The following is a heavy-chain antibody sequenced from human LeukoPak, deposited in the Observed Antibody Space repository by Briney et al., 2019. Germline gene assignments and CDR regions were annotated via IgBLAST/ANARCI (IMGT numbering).Heavy chain of an antibody. CDR1: GYIFSNYW. CDR3: ARHITSNGWSHFDY. CDR2: IYPIDSNT. J-gene: IGHJ4*02. Sequence: GESLKISCKGSGYIFSNYWIGWVRQMPGKGLEWVGIIYPIDSNTGYSPSFQGQVTISADKSISTAYLQWSSLKASDAAIYYCARHITSNGWSHFDYWGQGTLVTASS. D-gene: IGHD3-10*01. V-gene: IGHV5-51*01.